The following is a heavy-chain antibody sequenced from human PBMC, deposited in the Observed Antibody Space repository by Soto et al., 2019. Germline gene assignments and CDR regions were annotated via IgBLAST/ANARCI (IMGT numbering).Heavy chain of an antibody. D-gene: IGHD3-10*01. Sequence: ETLSLTCTVYGVSFSGYYWSWIRQPPGRGLEWIGEINHSGTTNNNPSLKSRVTISVDTSKNQFSLKVSSVTAADTAVYYCERRKAGGSETYYNSWFDPWGRGTLVTVYS. CDR2: INHSGTT. CDR1: GVSFSGYY. J-gene: IGHJ5*02. CDR3: ERRKAGGSETYYNSWFDP. V-gene: IGHV4-34*01.